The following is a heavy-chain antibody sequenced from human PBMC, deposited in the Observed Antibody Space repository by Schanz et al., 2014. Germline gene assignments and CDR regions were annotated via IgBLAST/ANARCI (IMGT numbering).Heavy chain of an antibody. J-gene: IGHJ4*02. Sequence: QVQLVDSGGDLVKPGGSLRLSCAASGFTFSDHYMAWIRQAPGKGLEWVSIISNTGTFIYYADSVRGRFVISRDNAKSSLFLQMKGLRAEDTAVYYCVRDAYLQIRGTVFDSWGPGNLVTVSS. CDR3: VRDAYLQIRGTVFDS. CDR2: ISNTGTFI. D-gene: IGHD1-1*01. CDR1: GFTFSDHY. V-gene: IGHV3-11*01.